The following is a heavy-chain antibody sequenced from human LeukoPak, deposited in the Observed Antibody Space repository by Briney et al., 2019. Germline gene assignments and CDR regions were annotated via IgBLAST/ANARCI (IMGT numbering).Heavy chain of an antibody. CDR3: ARDGNPRTSTKFDY. CDR2: ISSSSYI. Sequence: PGGSLRLPCAASGFTFSSYSMNWVRQAPGKGLEWVSSISSSSYIYYADSVKGRFTISRDNAKNSLYLQMNSLRAEDTAVYYCARDGNPRTSTKFDYWGQGTLVTVSS. CDR1: GFTFSSYS. V-gene: IGHV3-21*01. D-gene: IGHD3/OR15-3a*01. J-gene: IGHJ4*02.